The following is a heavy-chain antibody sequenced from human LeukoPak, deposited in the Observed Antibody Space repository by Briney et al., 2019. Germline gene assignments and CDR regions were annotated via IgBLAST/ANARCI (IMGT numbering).Heavy chain of an antibody. CDR3: ARGGGDYAAFDY. CDR1: RFSFRSYI. J-gene: IGHJ4*02. Sequence: GGALRLSCAASRFSFRSYIMNSVRQAPGKGLEWVSYIIITSTIYYADSVKGRFTISRENAKNSLYLQMNRLTDEDTAVYYCARGGGDYAAFDYWGQGTLVTVSS. CDR2: IIITSTI. D-gene: IGHD2-21*02. V-gene: IGHV3-48*02.